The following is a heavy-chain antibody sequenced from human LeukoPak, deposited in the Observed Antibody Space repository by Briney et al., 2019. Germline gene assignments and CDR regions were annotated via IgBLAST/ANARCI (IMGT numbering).Heavy chain of an antibody. CDR3: AREHCSGGSCYAKWHNWFDP. CDR2: ISTSGDYI. D-gene: IGHD2-15*01. V-gene: IGHV3-21*01. CDR1: GFTFSSYS. J-gene: IGHJ5*02. Sequence: PGGSLRLSCAASGFTFSSYSMNWVRQAPGKGLEWVSSISTSGDYIYYADSVKGRFTISRDNAKNSLYLQMNSLRAEDTAIYYCAREHCSGGSCYAKWHNWFDPWGQGTLVTVSS.